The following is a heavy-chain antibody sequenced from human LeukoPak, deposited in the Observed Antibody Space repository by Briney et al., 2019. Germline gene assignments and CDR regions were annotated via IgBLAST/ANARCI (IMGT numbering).Heavy chain of an antibody. CDR2: ISPSDTTT. V-gene: IGHV3-48*03. D-gene: IGHD1-1*01. Sequence: GGSLRLSCAASGFSFSNYEMNWVRQAPGKGLEWISFISPSDTTTYYADSVKGRFTISRDNAKNSLFLQMNSLRVEDTAVYYCATKLPGTVCFNYWGQGTLVTVSP. J-gene: IGHJ4*02. CDR1: GFSFSNYE. CDR3: ATKLPGTVCFNY.